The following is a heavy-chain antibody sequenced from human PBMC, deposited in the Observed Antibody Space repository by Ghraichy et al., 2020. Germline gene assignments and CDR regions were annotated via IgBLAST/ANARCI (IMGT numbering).Heavy chain of an antibody. Sequence: LSLTCAASGFTFSSYSMNWVRQAPGKGLEWVSSISSSSSYIYYADSVKGRFTISRDNAKNSLYLQMNSLRAEDTAVYYCARESYGDYAGYYYYGMDVWGQGTTVTVSS. J-gene: IGHJ6*02. CDR1: GFTFSSYS. CDR3: ARESYGDYAGYYYYGMDV. CDR2: ISSSSSYI. D-gene: IGHD4-17*01. V-gene: IGHV3-21*01.